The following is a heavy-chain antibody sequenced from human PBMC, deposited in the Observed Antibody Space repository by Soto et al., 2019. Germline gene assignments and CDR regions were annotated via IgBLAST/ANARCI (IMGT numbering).Heavy chain of an antibody. CDR2: ISYDGSNK. CDR1: GFTFSSYA. D-gene: IGHD6-13*01. Sequence: QVQLVESGGGVVQPGRSLRLSCAASGFTFSSYAMHWVRQAPGKGLEWVAVISYDGSNKYYADSVKGRFTISRDNSKNXLXXQMNSLRAEDTAVYYCAREGGGIAAAGTDHDAFDIWGQGTMVTVSS. V-gene: IGHV3-30-3*01. J-gene: IGHJ3*02. CDR3: AREGGGIAAAGTDHDAFDI.